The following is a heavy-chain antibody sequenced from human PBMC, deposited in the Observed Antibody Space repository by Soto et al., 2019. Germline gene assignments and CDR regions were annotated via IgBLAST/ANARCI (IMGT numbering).Heavy chain of an antibody. J-gene: IGHJ5*02. CDR1: GGSISSSSYY. V-gene: IGHV4-39*01. CDR3: ARRYYDFWSGYLNWFDP. CDR2: IYYSGST. D-gene: IGHD3-3*01. Sequence: QLQLQESGPGLVKPSETLSLTYTVSGGSISSSSYYWGWIRQPPGKGLEWIGSIYYSGSTYYNPSLKSRVTISVDTSKNQFSLKLSSVTAADTAVYYCARRYYDFWSGYLNWFDPWGQGTLVTVSS.